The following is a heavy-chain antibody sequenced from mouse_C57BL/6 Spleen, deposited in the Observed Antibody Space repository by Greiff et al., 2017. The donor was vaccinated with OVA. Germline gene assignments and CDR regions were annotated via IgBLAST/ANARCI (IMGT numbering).Heavy chain of an antibody. CDR1: GFTFSDYY. Sequence: DVMLVESGGGLVQPGGSLKLSCAASGFTFSDYYMYWVRQTPEKRLEWVAYISNGGGSTYYPDTVKGRCTISRDNAKNTLYLQMSRLKSEDTAMYYCARQGLLFFYAMDYWGQGTAVTVSS. CDR2: ISNGGGST. D-gene: IGHD2-12*01. V-gene: IGHV5-12*01. J-gene: IGHJ4*01. CDR3: ARQGLLFFYAMDY.